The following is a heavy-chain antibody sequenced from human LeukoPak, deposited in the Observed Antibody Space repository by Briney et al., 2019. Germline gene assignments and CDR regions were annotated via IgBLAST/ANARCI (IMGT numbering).Heavy chain of an antibody. CDR3: AKGLGAVAGEAFDI. J-gene: IGHJ3*02. V-gene: IGHV3-23*01. CDR1: GFTFSSYA. CDR2: ISGSGGSK. Sequence: PGGSLRLSCAASGFTFSSYAMSWVRQAPGKGLEWVSLISGSGGSKYYADSVKGRFTISRDNSKKTMNLQMNSLRAEDTAVYCCAKGLGAVAGEAFDIWGQGTTVTVSS. D-gene: IGHD6-19*01.